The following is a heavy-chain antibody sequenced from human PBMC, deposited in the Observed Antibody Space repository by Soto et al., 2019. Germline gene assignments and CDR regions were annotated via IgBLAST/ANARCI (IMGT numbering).Heavy chain of an antibody. J-gene: IGHJ6*02. CDR1: GFTFSSYG. CDR3: ARSSYYSGGSCSREAYGMDV. D-gene: IGHD2-15*01. CDR2: IWYDGSNK. Sequence: GGSLRLSCAASGFTFSSYGMHWVRQAPGKGLEWVAVIWYDGSNKYYADSVKGRFTISRDNSKNTLYLQMNSLRAEDTAVYYCARSSYYSGGSCSREAYGMDVWGQGTTVTVSS. V-gene: IGHV3-33*01.